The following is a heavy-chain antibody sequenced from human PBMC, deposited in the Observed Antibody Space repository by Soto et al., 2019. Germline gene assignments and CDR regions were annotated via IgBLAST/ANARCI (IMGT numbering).Heavy chain of an antibody. CDR3: ARDSGSYPGDAFDI. CDR2: INWNGGST. Sequence: GGSLRLSCAASGFTFDDYGMSWVRQAPGKGLEWVSGINWNGGSTGYADSVKGRFTISRDNFKNTLYLQMNSLRAEDTAVYYCARDSGSYPGDAFDIWGQGTMVTVSS. V-gene: IGHV3-20*04. J-gene: IGHJ3*02. CDR1: GFTFDDYG. D-gene: IGHD1-26*01.